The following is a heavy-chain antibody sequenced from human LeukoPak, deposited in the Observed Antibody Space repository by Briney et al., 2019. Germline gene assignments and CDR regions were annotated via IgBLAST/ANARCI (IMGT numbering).Heavy chain of an antibody. D-gene: IGHD3-22*01. J-gene: IGHJ4*02. V-gene: IGHV3-30*15. CDR2: ISDDGSDK. CDR3: ARDSGSGYYDSSGSFFDY. Sequence: GGSLRLSCAASGFSFSTYAMHWVRQAPGKELEWVAVISDDGSDKYYADSVKGRFTISRDNSKNTLYLQMSSLRAEDTAVYYCARDSGSGYYDSSGSFFDYWGQGTLVTVSS. CDR1: GFSFSTYA.